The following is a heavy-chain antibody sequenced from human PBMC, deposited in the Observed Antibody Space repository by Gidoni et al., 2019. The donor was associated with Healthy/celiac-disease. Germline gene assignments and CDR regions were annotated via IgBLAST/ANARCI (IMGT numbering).Heavy chain of an antibody. Sequence: QVQLEESGGGVVQPGRSLRLSCSASGFTFSSYGMHWVRQAPGKGLEWVALIWYDGSNKYYADSVKGRFTIARDNSKNTLYLQMNSLRAEDTSVYYCSTEPAMVADSVFDIWGQGTMVTVSS. CDR2: IWYDGSNK. CDR3: STEPAMVADSVFDI. J-gene: IGHJ3*02. D-gene: IGHD5-18*01. V-gene: IGHV3-33*01. CDR1: GFTFSSYG.